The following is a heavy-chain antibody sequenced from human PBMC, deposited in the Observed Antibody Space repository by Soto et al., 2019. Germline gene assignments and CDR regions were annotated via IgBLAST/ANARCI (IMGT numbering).Heavy chain of an antibody. CDR1: GYSFTSYW. J-gene: IGHJ5*02. CDR3: ARCLTYHSNDNAWFDP. V-gene: IGHV5-10-1*01. D-gene: IGHD3-22*01. Sequence: PGESLKISCNGSGYSFTSYWITWVRQMPGKGLEWMGSIDPSDSYTNYSPSFQGHVTISADKSISTAYLQWSSLKASDTAMYFCARCLTYHSNDNAWFDPWGQGTLVTVSS. CDR2: IDPSDSYT.